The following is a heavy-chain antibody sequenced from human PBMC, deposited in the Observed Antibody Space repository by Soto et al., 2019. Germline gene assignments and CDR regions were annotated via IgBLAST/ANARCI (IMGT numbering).Heavy chain of an antibody. Sequence: EVQLLESGGGLVQPGGSLRLSCAASGFTFSSYAMRWVRQAPGKGLEWVSAISGSGDSTYYADSVKGRFTISRDTSKKPVYLQMTSLSGADTDVYYCARRGSGSYYDYWGQVALVT. CDR1: GFTFSSYA. CDR3: ARRGSGSYYDY. J-gene: IGHJ4*02. D-gene: IGHD1-26*01. CDR2: ISGSGDST. V-gene: IGHV3-23*01.